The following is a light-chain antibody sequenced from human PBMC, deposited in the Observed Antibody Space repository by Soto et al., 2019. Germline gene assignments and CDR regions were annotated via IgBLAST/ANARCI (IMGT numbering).Light chain of an antibody. V-gene: IGKV1-27*01. CDR2: AAS. CDR1: LGISNY. CDR3: QKYNSAPRT. J-gene: IGKJ2*02. Sequence: DIQMTQSPSSLSASVGDRVTITCRASLGISNYLAWYQQKPGKVPKLLIYAASTLQSGVPSRFSGSGSGTDFTLTISILQPEDVATYYCQKYNSAPRTFGQGTKLEIK.